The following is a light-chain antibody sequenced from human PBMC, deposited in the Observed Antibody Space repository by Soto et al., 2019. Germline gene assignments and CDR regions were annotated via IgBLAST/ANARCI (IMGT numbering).Light chain of an antibody. CDR3: QQLNSYPR. V-gene: IGKV1-9*01. Sequence: DIQLTQSPSFPSASVGDRVTITCRASQGISSYLAWYQQKPGKAPKLLIYAASTLQSGVPSRFSGSGSGTEFTLTISSLQPEDFATYYCQQLNSYPRFGPGTKVDIK. J-gene: IGKJ3*01. CDR1: QGISSY. CDR2: AAS.